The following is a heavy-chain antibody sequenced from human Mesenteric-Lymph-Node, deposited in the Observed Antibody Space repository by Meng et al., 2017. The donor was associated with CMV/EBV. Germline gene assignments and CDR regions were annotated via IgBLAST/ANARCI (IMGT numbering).Heavy chain of an antibody. D-gene: IGHD7-27*01. Sequence: GGSLRLSCAASGFTFTTYGMHWVRQAPGKGLECVAFIAHDGGNKDYADSVKGRFTISRDNSKNTVYLQMNSLRDEDTAVYYCARGHWGLDNWGQGTLVTVSS. J-gene: IGHJ4*02. CDR2: IAHDGGNK. CDR3: ARGHWGLDN. V-gene: IGHV3-30*02. CDR1: GFTFTTYG.